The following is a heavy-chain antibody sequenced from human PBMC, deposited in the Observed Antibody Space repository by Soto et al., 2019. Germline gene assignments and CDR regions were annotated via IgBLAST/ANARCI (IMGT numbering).Heavy chain of an antibody. CDR2: ISYDGSNK. D-gene: IGHD2-15*01. CDR1: GFTFSSYG. CDR3: EKSVVAANDAFDI. J-gene: IGHJ3*02. Sequence: PVGSLRLSCAASGFTFSSYGMHWVRQAPGKGLEWVAVISYDGSNKYYADSVKGRFTISRDNSKNTLYLQMNSLRAEDTAVYYCEKSVVAANDAFDIWGQGTMVTVSS. V-gene: IGHV3-30*18.